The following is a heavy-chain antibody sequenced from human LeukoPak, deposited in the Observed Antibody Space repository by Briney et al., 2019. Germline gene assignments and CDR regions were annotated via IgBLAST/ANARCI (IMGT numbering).Heavy chain of an antibody. D-gene: IGHD3-10*01. CDR2: INPSGGST. J-gene: IGHJ4*02. Sequence: ASVKVSCRASGYTFTSYYMHWVRQAPGQGLEWMGIINPSGGSTSYAQKFQGRVTMTRDTSTSTVYMELSSLRSEDTAVYYCARDNSGKGFDYWGQGTLVTVSS. CDR1: GYTFTSYY. V-gene: IGHV1-46*01. CDR3: ARDNSGKGFDY.